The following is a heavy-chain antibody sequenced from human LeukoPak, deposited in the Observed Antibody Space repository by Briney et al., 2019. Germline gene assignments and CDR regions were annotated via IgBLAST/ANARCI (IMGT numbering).Heavy chain of an antibody. J-gene: IGHJ5*02. D-gene: IGHD3-10*01. CDR2: INHSGST. Sequence: SETLSLTCAVYGGSFSGYYWSWIRQPPGKGLEWIGEINHSGSTNYNPSLKSRVTISVDTSKNQFSLKLNSVTAADTAVYYCARGTYYYAYGKNDWFDPWGQGTLVTVSS. CDR3: ARGTYYYAYGKNDWFDP. CDR1: GGSFSGYY. V-gene: IGHV4-34*01.